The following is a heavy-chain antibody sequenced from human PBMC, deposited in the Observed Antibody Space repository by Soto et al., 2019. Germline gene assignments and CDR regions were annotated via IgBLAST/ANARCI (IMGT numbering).Heavy chain of an antibody. CDR1: GFTFRSYA. CDR3: AKEPVGPDWYFEL. Sequence: DVQLLESGGGLVQPGGSLRLSCAASGFTFRSYAMSWVRQAPGKGLEWVSGISGSGISTHYADSVKGRFTVSRDNSKNTLYLQMHSLRAEDAAVYNCAKEPVGPDWYFELWGRGTLVTVSS. V-gene: IGHV3-23*01. J-gene: IGHJ2*01. CDR2: ISGSGIST.